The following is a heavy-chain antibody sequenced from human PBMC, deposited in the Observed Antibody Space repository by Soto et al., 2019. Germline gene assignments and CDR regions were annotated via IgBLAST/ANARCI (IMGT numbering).Heavy chain of an antibody. D-gene: IGHD3-22*01. Sequence: EVQLLESGGGLVQPGGSLRLSCAASGFTFSSYAMSLVRQAPGKGLEWVSAISGSGGSTYYADSVKGRFTISRDNSKNTLYLQMNSLRAEDTAVYYCASGGVTMIVVVITRAEYFQHWGQGSLVTVSS. J-gene: IGHJ1*01. CDR3: ASGGVTMIVVVITRAEYFQH. V-gene: IGHV3-23*01. CDR1: GFTFSSYA. CDR2: ISGSGGST.